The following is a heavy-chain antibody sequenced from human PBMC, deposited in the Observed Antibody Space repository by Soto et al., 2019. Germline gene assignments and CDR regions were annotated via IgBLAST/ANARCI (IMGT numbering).Heavy chain of an antibody. CDR1: GGSISSYY. CDR3: ASNGYDYQNWFDP. Sequence: PSETLSLTCTVSGGSISSYYWSWIRQPPGKGLEWIGYMHYSGSTNYNPSLKSRVTISVDTSKNQFSLKLRSVTAADTAVYYCASNGYDYQNWFDPWGQGTLVTVSS. D-gene: IGHD3-22*01. V-gene: IGHV4-59*01. CDR2: MHYSGST. J-gene: IGHJ5*02.